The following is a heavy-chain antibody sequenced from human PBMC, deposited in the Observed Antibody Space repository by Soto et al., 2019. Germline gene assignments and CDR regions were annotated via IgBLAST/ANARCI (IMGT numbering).Heavy chain of an antibody. CDR2: INPAGSQA. Sequence: PGGSLRLSCAASGFSFADNYMSWIRQAPGKGLECVAKINPAGSQAYYVDSFRGRFTMSRDNAKNSLDLQMDSLRADDTAVYYCAKDLRHYNAPGYGMDVWGQGTTVTVSS. J-gene: IGHJ6*02. D-gene: IGHD1-20*01. CDR3: AKDLRHYNAPGYGMDV. V-gene: IGHV3-7*01. CDR1: GFSFADNY.